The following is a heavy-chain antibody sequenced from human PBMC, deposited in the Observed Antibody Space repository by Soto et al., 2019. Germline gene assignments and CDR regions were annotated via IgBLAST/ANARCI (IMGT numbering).Heavy chain of an antibody. J-gene: IGHJ4*02. Sequence: QVQLVESGGGVVQPGKSLRLSCEAYEFTFSSSAMHWVLQAPGQGLEWVAVVSYNGSMKYYADSVKGRFSLSRDNSKNPLYVQMNSLRAEDTAVYYCARDYSSNPSSYFNYWGKGTLVTVSS. D-gene: IGHD6-13*01. CDR1: EFTFSSSA. CDR3: ARDYSSNPSSYFNY. CDR2: VSYNGSMK. V-gene: IGHV3-30*04.